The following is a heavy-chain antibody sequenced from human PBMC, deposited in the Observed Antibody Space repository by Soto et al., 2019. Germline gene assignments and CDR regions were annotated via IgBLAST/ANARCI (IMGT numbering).Heavy chain of an antibody. CDR3: AKGGRQWLVTSDFNC. V-gene: IGHV3-30*18. J-gene: IGHJ4*02. CDR2: VSHDGRNT. Sequence: VQLVESGGGVVQPGRSLRLSCAASGFTFSDYAMHWVRQAPGKGLEGVAVVSHDGRNTHYADSVKGRFTISRESPKDTVSLEMTSLRAEDTAVYYCAKGGRQWLVTSDFNCWGQGALVTVSS. CDR1: GFTFSDYA. D-gene: IGHD6-19*01.